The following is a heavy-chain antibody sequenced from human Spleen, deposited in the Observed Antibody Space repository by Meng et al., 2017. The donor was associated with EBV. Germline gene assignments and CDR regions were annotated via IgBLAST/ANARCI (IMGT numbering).Heavy chain of an antibody. CDR1: GYSFTDFS. CDR2: INPNSGGT. V-gene: IGHV1-2*06. D-gene: IGHD5-18*01. CDR3: ASAYIYVFDY. Sequence: QVQLVQSGAELKKPGASLRVSCKASGYSFTDFSMHWVRQVPGQGLEWMGRINPNSGGTNYEQNFQGRVTMTSDTSISTAYMALSGLTSDDTAVYYCASAYIYVFDYWGQGTLVTVFS. J-gene: IGHJ4*02.